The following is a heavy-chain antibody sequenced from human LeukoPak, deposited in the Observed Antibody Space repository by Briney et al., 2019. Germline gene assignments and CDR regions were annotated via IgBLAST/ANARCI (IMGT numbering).Heavy chain of an antibody. D-gene: IGHD3-10*01. CDR3: AKGSMVRGVIHYYYYYMDV. Sequence: GGSLRLSCAASGFTFSSYAMSWVRQAPGKGLEWVSAISGSGGSTYDADSVKGRFTISRDNSKNTLYLQMNSLRAEDTAVYYCAKGSMVRGVIHYYYYYMDVWGKGTTVTVSS. J-gene: IGHJ6*03. CDR2: ISGSGGST. CDR1: GFTFSSYA. V-gene: IGHV3-23*01.